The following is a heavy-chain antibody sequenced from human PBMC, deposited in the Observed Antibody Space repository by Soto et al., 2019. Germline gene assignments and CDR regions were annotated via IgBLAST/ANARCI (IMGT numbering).Heavy chain of an antibody. V-gene: IGHV2-5*02. CDR2: IYWDDDK. J-gene: IGHJ4*02. D-gene: IGHD3-3*01. Sequence: QITLKESGPTVVNPTEPLTLTCTFSGFSLTTSGVGVGWVRQSPGKAPEWLALIYWDDDKRYSTSLNSRLINTKDTSKNQVVLTMANVDPADTATYYCAHRVLRTVFGLVTTTAIYFDFWGPGTPVVVSS. CDR3: AHRVLRTVFGLVTTTAIYFDF. CDR1: GFSLTTSGVG.